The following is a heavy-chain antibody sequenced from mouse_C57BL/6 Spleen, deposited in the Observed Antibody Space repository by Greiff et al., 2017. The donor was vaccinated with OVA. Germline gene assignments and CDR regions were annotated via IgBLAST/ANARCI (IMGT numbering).Heavy chain of an antibody. J-gene: IGHJ4*01. CDR1: GYTFTSYW. CDR2: IDPSDSET. Sequence: QVHVKQPGAELVRPGSSVKLSCKASGYTFTSYWMHWVKQRPIQGLEWIGNIDPSDSETHYNQKFKDKATLTVDKSSSTAYMQLSSLTSEDSAVYYCARLATYSAMDYWGQGTSVTVSS. V-gene: IGHV1-52*01. D-gene: IGHD2-10*01. CDR3: ARLATYSAMDY.